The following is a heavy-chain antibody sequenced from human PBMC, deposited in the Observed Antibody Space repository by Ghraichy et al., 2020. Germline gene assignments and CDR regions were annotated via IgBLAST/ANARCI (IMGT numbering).Heavy chain of an antibody. CDR3: ARNKGYSGSRDAFDI. J-gene: IGHJ3*02. CDR1: GGSISSGAYS. V-gene: IGHV4-30-2*01. D-gene: IGHD1-26*01. Sequence: SQTLSLTCTVSGGSISSGAYSWSWIRQPPGKALEWSGYIYDSGSTFYNPSLRSRVTISVDRSKNQFSLKLMSVTAADTAVYYCARNKGYSGSRDAFDIWGQGTMVTVSS. CDR2: IYDSGST.